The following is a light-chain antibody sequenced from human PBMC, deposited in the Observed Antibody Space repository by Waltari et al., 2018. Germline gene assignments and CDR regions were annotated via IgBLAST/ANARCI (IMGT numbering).Light chain of an antibody. Sequence: GSPGQSITISCTGTSSDVGGYNYPSWYQQHPGKAPKLMIYEVSNRPSGVSNRFSGSKSGNTASLTISGLQAEDEADYYCSSYTSSSTLVVFGGGTKLTVL. CDR3: SSYTSSSTLVV. CDR2: EVS. J-gene: IGLJ2*01. V-gene: IGLV2-14*01. CDR1: SSDVGGYNY.